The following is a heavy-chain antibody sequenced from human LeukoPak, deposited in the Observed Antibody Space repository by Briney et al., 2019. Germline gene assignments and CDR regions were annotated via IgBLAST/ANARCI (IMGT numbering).Heavy chain of an antibody. D-gene: IGHD3-10*01. CDR1: GFTFSSYA. CDR3: AKGTFGERYRPFDY. J-gene: IGHJ4*02. CDR2: ISGSGSST. V-gene: IGHV3-23*01. Sequence: GGSLRLSCAASGFTFSSYAMTWVRQAPGKGLEWVSAISGSGSSTYYADSVKGRFTISRDNSENTLYLQMNSLRAEDTAVYFCAKGTFGERYRPFDYWGQGTLVTVSS.